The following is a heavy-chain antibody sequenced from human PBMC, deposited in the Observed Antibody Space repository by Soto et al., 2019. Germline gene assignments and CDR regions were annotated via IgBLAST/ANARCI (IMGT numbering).Heavy chain of an antibody. CDR2: IIPILNIA. V-gene: IGHV1-69*02. J-gene: IGHJ6*03. Sequence: QVQLVQSGAEVKKPGSSVKVSCKASGGTFSNYTISWVRQAPGQGLEWMGRIIPILNIANYAQKFQGRVTITADKSTSTTYMELSSLRSEDTAVYYCARVSEMGTAIKGYYYYMDVWGKGTTVTVPS. CDR1: GGTFSNYT. CDR3: ARVSEMGTAIKGYYYYMDV. D-gene: IGHD1-1*01.